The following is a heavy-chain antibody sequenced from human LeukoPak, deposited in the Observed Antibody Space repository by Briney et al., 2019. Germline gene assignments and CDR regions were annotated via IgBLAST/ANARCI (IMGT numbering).Heavy chain of an antibody. Sequence: SETLSLTCAVYGGSFSGYYWSWIRQPPGKGLEWIGEINHSGSTNYNPPLKSRVTISVDTSKNQFSLKLSSVTAADTAVYYCARGLAAAGKRRFDPWGQGTLVTVSS. D-gene: IGHD6-13*01. V-gene: IGHV4-34*01. CDR3: ARGLAAAGKRRFDP. CDR2: INHSGST. CDR1: GGSFSGYY. J-gene: IGHJ5*02.